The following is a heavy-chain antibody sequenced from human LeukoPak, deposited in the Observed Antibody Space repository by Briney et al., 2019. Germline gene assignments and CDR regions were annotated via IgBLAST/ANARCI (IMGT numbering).Heavy chain of an antibody. V-gene: IGHV3-33*01. J-gene: IGHJ4*02. Sequence: TGGSLRLSCAASGFTFSSYGMHWVRQAPGKGLEWVAVIWYDGSTKYYAAPVKGRFTISRENSKNTLYLQMNSLRAEDTAVYYCARDQAITIFGVVSVDYFYYWGQGTLVTVSS. CDR2: IWYDGSTK. CDR3: ARDQAITIFGVVSVDYFYY. D-gene: IGHD3-3*01. CDR1: GFTFSSYG.